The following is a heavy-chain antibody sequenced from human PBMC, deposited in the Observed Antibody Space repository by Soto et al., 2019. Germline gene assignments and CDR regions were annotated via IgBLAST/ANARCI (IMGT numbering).Heavy chain of an antibody. V-gene: IGHV1-69*13. CDR3: ARGHGSYYYYGMDV. CDR1: GGTFSSYA. Sequence: SVKVSCKASGGTFSSYAISWVRQAPGQGLEWMGGIIPIFGTANYAQKFQGRVTITADESTSTAYMELRSLRSEDTAVYYCARGHGSYYYYGMDVWGQGTTVTVSS. CDR2: IIPIFGTA. J-gene: IGHJ6*02. D-gene: IGHD2-2*01.